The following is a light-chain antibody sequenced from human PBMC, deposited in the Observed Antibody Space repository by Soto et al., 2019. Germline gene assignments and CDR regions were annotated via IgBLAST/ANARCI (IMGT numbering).Light chain of an antibody. CDR3: ASFTNSDTRV. CDR1: SSDVGGYNY. V-gene: IGLV2-14*01. Sequence: QSALTQPASVSGSPGQSITISCTGTSSDVGGYNYVSWYQQLPGKVPKHMIYGVTNRPSGVSNRFSGSKSGNTASLTISGLQAEDEADYYCASFTNSDTRVFGGGTKLTVL. J-gene: IGLJ3*02. CDR2: GVT.